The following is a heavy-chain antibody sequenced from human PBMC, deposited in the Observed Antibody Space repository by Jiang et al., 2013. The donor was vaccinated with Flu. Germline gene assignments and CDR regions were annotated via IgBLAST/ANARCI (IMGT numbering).Heavy chain of an antibody. V-gene: IGHV3-30*01. D-gene: IGHD4-17*01. J-gene: IGHJ3*01. CDR3: ARPMSYDYGDFDAFDV. Sequence: KGRFTISRDNSEKTVFLQMNSLRAEDTAVYYCARPMSYDYGDFDAFDVWGQGTMVTVSA.